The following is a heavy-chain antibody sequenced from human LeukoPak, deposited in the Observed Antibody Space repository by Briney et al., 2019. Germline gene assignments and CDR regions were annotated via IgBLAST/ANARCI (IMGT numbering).Heavy chain of an antibody. V-gene: IGHV3-23*01. Sequence: GGPLRLSCAASGFTFSSYAMSWVRQAPGKGLEWVSAISGSGGSTYYAGSVKGRFTISRDNSKNTLYLQMNSLRAEDTAVYYCAKDSHYYYYDSSGYPYYFDYWGQGTLVTVSS. CDR2: ISGSGGST. D-gene: IGHD3-22*01. CDR3: AKDSHYYYYDSSGYPYYFDY. CDR1: GFTFSSYA. J-gene: IGHJ4*02.